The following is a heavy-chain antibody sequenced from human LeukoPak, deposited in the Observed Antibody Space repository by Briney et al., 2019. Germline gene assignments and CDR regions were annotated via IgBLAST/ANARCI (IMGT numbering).Heavy chain of an antibody. CDR3: AKTTGSSGWYGDAFDI. Sequence: PGGSLRLSCAASGFTFSSYAMSWVRQAPGKGLEWVSGITGSGASTFYADSVKGRFTISRDNSKNTLYLQMNSLRAEDTAVYYCAKTTGSSGWYGDAFDIWGQGTMVTVSS. D-gene: IGHD6-19*01. CDR1: GFTFSSYA. J-gene: IGHJ3*02. V-gene: IGHV3-23*01. CDR2: ITGSGAST.